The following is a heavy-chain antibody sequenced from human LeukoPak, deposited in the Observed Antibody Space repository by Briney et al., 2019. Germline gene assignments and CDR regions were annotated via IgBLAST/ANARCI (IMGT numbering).Heavy chain of an antibody. CDR3: AKDRSIGTYYTFDH. D-gene: IGHD1-26*01. CDR2: ISASAAMT. Sequence: PGGSQRLSCEASGFTFDNYVMTWVRQAPGKGLEWVSSISASAAMTYYADSVKGRFTVSRDNSNNRLYLQMSGLTAADTAVYYCAKDRSIGTYYTFDHWGQGTLVTVSS. J-gene: IGHJ4*02. V-gene: IGHV3-23*01. CDR1: GFTFDNYV.